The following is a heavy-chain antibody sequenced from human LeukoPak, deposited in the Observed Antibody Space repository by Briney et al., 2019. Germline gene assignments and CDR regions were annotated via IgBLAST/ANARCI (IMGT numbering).Heavy chain of an antibody. CDR1: GGSISSGGYS. D-gene: IGHD3-22*01. CDR3: ARGPNNYYDSWGSFDY. Sequence: SETLSLTCAVSGGSISSGGYSWSWIRQPPGKGLEWIGYIYHSGSTYYNPSLKSRVTISVDRSKNQFSLKLSSVTAADTAVYYCARGPNNYYDSWGSFDYWGQGTLVTVSS. CDR2: IYHSGST. J-gene: IGHJ4*02. V-gene: IGHV4-30-2*01.